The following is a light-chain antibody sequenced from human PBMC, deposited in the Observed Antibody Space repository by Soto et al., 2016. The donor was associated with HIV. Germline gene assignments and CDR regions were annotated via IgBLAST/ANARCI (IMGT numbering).Light chain of an antibody. J-gene: IGLJ1*01. CDR2: DDS. CDR3: QVWDPPSDHYV. V-gene: IGLV3-21*03. Sequence: SYELTQPPSVSVAPGKDGHDYLWGKRRLELKIVHWYQQKPGQAPVVVVYDDSDRPSGIPERFSGSNSGNTATLTISSVEAGDEADYYCQVWDPPSDHYVFGPGTKVTVL. CDR1: RLELK.